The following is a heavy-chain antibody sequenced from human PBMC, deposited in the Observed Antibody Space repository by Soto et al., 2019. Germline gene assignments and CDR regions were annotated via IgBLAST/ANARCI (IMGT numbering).Heavy chain of an antibody. V-gene: IGHV1-69*06. Sequence: QVQLVQSGAEVKKPGSSVKVSCKASGGTFSSYAISWVRQAPGQGLEWMGGIIPIFGTANYAQKFQGRVTITADKSTSTSYMELSSLRSEDTAVYYCARDTYYYDSSGYYGMDVWGQGTTVTVSS. CDR1: GGTFSSYA. D-gene: IGHD3-22*01. J-gene: IGHJ6*02. CDR3: ARDTYYYDSSGYYGMDV. CDR2: IIPIFGTA.